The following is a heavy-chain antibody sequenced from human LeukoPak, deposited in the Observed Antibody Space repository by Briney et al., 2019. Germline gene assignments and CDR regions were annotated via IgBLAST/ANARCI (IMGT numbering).Heavy chain of an antibody. D-gene: IGHD3-3*01. CDR3: AKAGTIFGVVIHYYYYMDV. V-gene: IGHV3-23*01. Sequence: GGSLRLSCAASGFTFSSYAMSWVRQAPGKGLEWVSAISGSGGSTYYADSVKGRFTISRDNSKNTLYLQMNSLRAEDTAVYYCAKAGTIFGVVIHYYYYMDVWGKGTTVTVSS. CDR2: ISGSGGST. J-gene: IGHJ6*03. CDR1: GFTFSSYA.